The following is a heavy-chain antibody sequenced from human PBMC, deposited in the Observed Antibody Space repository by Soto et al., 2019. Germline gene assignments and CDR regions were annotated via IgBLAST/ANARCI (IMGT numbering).Heavy chain of an antibody. V-gene: IGHV4-59*01. D-gene: IGHD4-17*01. J-gene: IGHJ5*02. CDR2: IYYSGST. Sequence: SETLSLTCTVPGGSLSGYYWTWIRQPPGKGLEWIGYIYYSGSTNYNPSLKSRVTISVDTSKNQFSLKLSSVTAADTAVYYCARGKLTTAGGGFDPWGQGTLVTVSS. CDR3: ARGKLTTAGGGFDP. CDR1: GGSLSGYY.